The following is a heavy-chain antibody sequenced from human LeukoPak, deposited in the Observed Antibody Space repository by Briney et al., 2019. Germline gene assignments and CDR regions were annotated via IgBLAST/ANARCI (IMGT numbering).Heavy chain of an antibody. Sequence: GASVKVFCKASGYTFTGYYIHWVRQAPGQGLEWMGWINPNSGGTNYAQKFQGRVTMTRDTSISTAYMELSRLRSDDTAVYYCARDVGATGGFDYWGQGALVTVSS. V-gene: IGHV1-2*02. D-gene: IGHD1-26*01. J-gene: IGHJ4*02. CDR1: GYTFTGYY. CDR2: INPNSGGT. CDR3: ARDVGATGGFDY.